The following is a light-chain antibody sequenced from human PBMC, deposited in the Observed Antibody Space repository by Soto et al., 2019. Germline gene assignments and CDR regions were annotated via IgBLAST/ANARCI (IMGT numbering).Light chain of an antibody. V-gene: IGKV1-12*01. Sequence: DIPMTQSPSSVSASVGDRLTITCRASRDISNSLDWYQQTPGKAPKLLLRGASSLHRGVPSRFSGGGAGTEFTLTISSLQPEDFATYYCQQTSDFPRTFGQGTKVDVK. J-gene: IGKJ1*01. CDR2: GAS. CDR3: QQTSDFPRT. CDR1: RDISNS.